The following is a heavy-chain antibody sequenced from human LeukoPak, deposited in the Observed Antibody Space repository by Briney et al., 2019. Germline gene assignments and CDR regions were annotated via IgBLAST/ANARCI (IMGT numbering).Heavy chain of an antibody. J-gene: IGHJ4*02. CDR2: ITYDGSDK. D-gene: IGHD3-10*01. CDR1: GFTFSTYA. CDR3: ARVPYGSRTYTDY. V-gene: IGHV3-30-3*01. Sequence: GGSLRLSCAASGFTFSTYAMHWVRQAPGKGLEWVAVITYDGSDKYYADSVKGRFTISRDNSKNTVYLQMNSLRAEDTAVYYCARVPYGSRTYTDYWGRGTLVTVSS.